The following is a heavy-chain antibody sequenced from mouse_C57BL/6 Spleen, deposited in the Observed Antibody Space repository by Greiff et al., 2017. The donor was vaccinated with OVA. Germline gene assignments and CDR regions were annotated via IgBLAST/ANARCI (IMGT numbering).Heavy chain of an antibody. CDR3: TRRTTGFPYYFDY. J-gene: IGHJ2*01. CDR2: LDPETGGT. CDR1: GYTFTDYE. D-gene: IGHD4-1*02. Sequence: QVQLQQSGAELVRPGASVTLSCKASGYTFTDYEMHWVKQTPVHGLEWIGALDPETGGTAYNQKFKGKGILTADNSSSTAYMELRSLTSEDSAVYYCTRRTTGFPYYFDYWGQGTTLTVSS. V-gene: IGHV1-15*01.